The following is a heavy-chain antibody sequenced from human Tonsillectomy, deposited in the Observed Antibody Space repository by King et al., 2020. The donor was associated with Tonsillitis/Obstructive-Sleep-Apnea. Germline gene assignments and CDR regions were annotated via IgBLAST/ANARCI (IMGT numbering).Heavy chain of an antibody. J-gene: IGHJ4*02. CDR2: IGSRAYGGTV. V-gene: IGHV3-49*04. CDR3: AGDLLTARNS. Sequence: VQLVESGGGLVQPGRSLRLSCRASGFTFGDYAMSWVRQAPGKGLEWVGFIGSRAYGGTVEYAASVKGRFTISRDDSKTTAYLQMNSLRTEDTAVYYCAGDLLTARNSWGQGTLVTVSS. CDR1: GFTFGDYA. D-gene: IGHD6-6*01.